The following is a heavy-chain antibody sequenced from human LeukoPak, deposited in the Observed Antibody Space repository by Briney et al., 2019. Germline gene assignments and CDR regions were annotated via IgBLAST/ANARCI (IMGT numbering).Heavy chain of an antibody. Sequence: PSETLSPTCTVSGGSISNYYWSWIRQPPGKGLEWIAYISYTGSTNYNPSLQSRVTISVDTSKNQFSLKLRFVTAADTAVYYCARHSGYGDYPLDYWGQGTLVTVSS. CDR2: ISYTGST. V-gene: IGHV4-59*08. J-gene: IGHJ4*02. D-gene: IGHD4-17*01. CDR1: GGSISNYY. CDR3: ARHSGYGDYPLDY.